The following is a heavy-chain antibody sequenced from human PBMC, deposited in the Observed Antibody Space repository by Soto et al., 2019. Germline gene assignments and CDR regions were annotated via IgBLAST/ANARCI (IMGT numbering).Heavy chain of an antibody. J-gene: IGHJ4*01. CDR2: MYSGGDI. V-gene: IGHV3-53*01. Sequence: EVQLVESGGGSVQPGESLRLSCLVSGFTVNTNYMYWVRQAPGRGLEWVSAMYSGGDIHYADSVRGRCTISRDTSENTLYLRMDNLRVEDTAAYFCVSRIPSWVFDYWGQGTLVTVSS. CDR3: VSRIPSWVFDY. D-gene: IGHD3-16*01. CDR1: GFTVNTNY.